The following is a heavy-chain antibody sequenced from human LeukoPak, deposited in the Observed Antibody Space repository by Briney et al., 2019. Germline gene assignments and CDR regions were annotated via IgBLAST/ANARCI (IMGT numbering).Heavy chain of an antibody. Sequence: GGSLRLSCAASGFTFSSHNMNWVRQAPMKGLEWVSSIGTDGSYTYYADSVQGRFTISRDNAKNSLYLQMNSLTAEDTAVYYCARKMKTGDRVGTFDIWGQGTMVTVSS. V-gene: IGHV3-21*01. CDR3: ARKMKTGDRVGTFDI. CDR1: GFTFSSHN. CDR2: IGTDGSYT. J-gene: IGHJ3*02. D-gene: IGHD1-1*01.